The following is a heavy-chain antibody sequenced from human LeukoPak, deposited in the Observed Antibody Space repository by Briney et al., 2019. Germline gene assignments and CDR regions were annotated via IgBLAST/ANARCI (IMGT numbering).Heavy chain of an antibody. D-gene: IGHD5-18*01. V-gene: IGHV1-69*04. CDR1: GGTFSSYA. CDR3: ARGAGDTHIDY. J-gene: IGHJ4*02. CDR2: IIPILGIA. Sequence: SVKVSCKTSGGTFSSYAISWVRQAPGQGLEWMGRIIPILGIANYAQKFQGRVTITADKSTSTAYMELSSLRSEDTAVYYCARGAGDTHIDYWGQGTLVTVSS.